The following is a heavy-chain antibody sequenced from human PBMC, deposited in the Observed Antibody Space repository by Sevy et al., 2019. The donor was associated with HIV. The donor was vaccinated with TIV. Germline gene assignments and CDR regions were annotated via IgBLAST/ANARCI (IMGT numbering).Heavy chain of an antibody. J-gene: IGHJ4*02. Sequence: ASVKVSCKASGYTFTGYYVHWVRQAPGQGLEWMGWINPNSGGTYFAKKFQDSVTMTTDTSVNTAYMELSSLRFDDTAVYYCARMGDYYDSSGYYPLKFWGQGTLVTVSS. CDR2: INPNSGGT. CDR1: GYTFTGYY. D-gene: IGHD3-22*01. CDR3: ARMGDYYDSSGYYPLKF. V-gene: IGHV1-2*02.